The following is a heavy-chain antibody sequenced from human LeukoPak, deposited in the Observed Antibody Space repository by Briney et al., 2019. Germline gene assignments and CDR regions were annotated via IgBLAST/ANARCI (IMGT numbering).Heavy chain of an antibody. J-gene: IGHJ2*01. CDR2: MNYSGST. CDR1: GGSFSGYY. V-gene: IGHV4-34*01. Sequence: PSETLSLTCVVYGGSFSGYYWSWIRQPPGKGLEWIGEMNYSGSTNYSPSLKSRVTISVDTSKNQFSLKLSSVTAADSAVYYCAGVYYLLRYFGLWGRGTLVTVSS. D-gene: IGHD3-22*01. CDR3: AGVYYLLRYFGL.